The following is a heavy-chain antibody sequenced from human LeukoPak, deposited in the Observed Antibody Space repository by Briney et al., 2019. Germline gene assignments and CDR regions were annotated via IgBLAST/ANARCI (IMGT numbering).Heavy chain of an antibody. D-gene: IGHD3-22*01. CDR2: INHSGST. CDR1: GGSFSGYY. Sequence: SETLSLTCAVYGGSFSGYYWSWIRQPPGKGLEWSGEINHSGSTNYNPSLKSRVTISVDTSKNQFSLKLSSVTAADTAVYYCARSPGSYDSSGQFDYWGQGTLVTVSS. CDR3: ARSPGSYDSSGQFDY. J-gene: IGHJ4*02. V-gene: IGHV4-34*01.